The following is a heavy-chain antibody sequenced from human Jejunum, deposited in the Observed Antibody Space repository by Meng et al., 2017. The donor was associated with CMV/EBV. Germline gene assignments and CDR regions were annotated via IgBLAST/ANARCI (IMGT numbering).Heavy chain of an antibody. J-gene: IGHJ3*01. CDR3: ARVNVGHTTHTSYETRYDAFDV. D-gene: IGHD1-26*01. V-gene: IGHV1-2*02. Sequence: HRVRQATGQGLEWLGWINPNSGGTKYAQESQGRVTMTRDTYTDTAYMEMSRLRSDDTAVYFCARVNVGHTTHTSYETRYDAFDVWGQGTMVTVSS. CDR2: INPNSGGT.